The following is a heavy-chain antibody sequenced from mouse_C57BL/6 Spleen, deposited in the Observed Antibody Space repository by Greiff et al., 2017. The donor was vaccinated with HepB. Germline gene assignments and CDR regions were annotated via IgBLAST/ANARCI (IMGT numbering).Heavy chain of an antibody. V-gene: IGHV15-2*01. CDR3: ARQGYGSSLYYFDY. CDR2: ILPSIGRT. D-gene: IGHD1-1*01. CDR1: DSEVFPLAY. J-gene: IGHJ2*01. Sequence: QVQLKESGSELRSPGSSVKLSCKDFDSEVFPLAYMSWVRQKPGHGFEWIGGILPSIGRTIYGEKFEDKATLDADTLSNTAYLELNSLTSEYSAIYYCARQGYGSSLYYFDYWGQGTTLTVSS.